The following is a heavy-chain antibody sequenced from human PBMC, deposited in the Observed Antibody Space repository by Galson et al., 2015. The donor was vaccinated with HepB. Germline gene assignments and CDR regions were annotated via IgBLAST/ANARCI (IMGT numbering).Heavy chain of an antibody. CDR1: GFTFDDYA. V-gene: IGHV3-9*01. Sequence: SLRLSCAASGFTFDDYAMHWVRQAPGKGLEWVSGISWNSGSIGYADSVKGRFTISRDNAKNSLYLQMNSLRAEDTALYYCAKAHSSGWYFFAHWGQGTLVTVSS. J-gene: IGHJ5*02. CDR2: ISWNSGSI. D-gene: IGHD6-19*01. CDR3: AKAHSSGWYFFAH.